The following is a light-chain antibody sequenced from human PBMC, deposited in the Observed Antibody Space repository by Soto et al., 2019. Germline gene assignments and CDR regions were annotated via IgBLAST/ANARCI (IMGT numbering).Light chain of an antibody. CDR3: QQYNNWGT. CDR2: DAS. J-gene: IGKJ1*01. CDR1: QSVSSN. Sequence: EIVMTQSPATLSVSPGERATLSCRASQSVSSNLAWYQQKPGQAPRLLIFDASARTVDIPGRFSGSKSGTEFTLTISSLQPEDFAVYYCQQYNNWGTFGQGTKVDIK. V-gene: IGKV3D-15*01.